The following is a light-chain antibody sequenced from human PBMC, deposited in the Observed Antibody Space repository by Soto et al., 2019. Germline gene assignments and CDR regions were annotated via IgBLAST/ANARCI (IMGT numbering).Light chain of an antibody. J-gene: IGKJ1*01. CDR1: QSVSSR. V-gene: IGKV4-1*01. CDR2: WAS. CDR3: QQYYSTLTWT. Sequence: EIVLTQSPGTLSLSPGERATLSCRASQSVSSRLAWYQQKPGQPPKLLIYWASTRESGVPDRFSGSGSGTDFTLTISSLQAEDVAVYYCQQYYSTLTWTFGQGTKVEIK.